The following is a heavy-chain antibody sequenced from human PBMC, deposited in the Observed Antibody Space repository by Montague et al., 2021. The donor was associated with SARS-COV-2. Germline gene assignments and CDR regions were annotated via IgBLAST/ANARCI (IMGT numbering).Heavy chain of an antibody. V-gene: IGHV4-34*01. Sequence: SETLSLTCGVYGGSFGDDHWSWIRQPPGKGLEWIGDIKQSGSTNYNPSLKSRVTISVDTSKNQFSLKLNSVTAADTAVYYCAGDRGRFWHFDLWGRGTLVTVSS. D-gene: IGHD5-12*01. J-gene: IGHJ2*01. CDR1: GGSFGDDH. CDR2: IKQSGST. CDR3: AGDRGRFWHFDL.